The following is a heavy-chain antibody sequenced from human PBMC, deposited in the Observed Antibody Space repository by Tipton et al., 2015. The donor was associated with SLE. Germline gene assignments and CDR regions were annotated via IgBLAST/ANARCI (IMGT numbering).Heavy chain of an antibody. CDR1: GFTFDDCA. V-gene: IGHV3-9*01. CDR2: ISWNSDEI. CDR3: ARHILPRYSGYLGYNY. Sequence: SLRLSCAASGFTFDDCAMHWVRQVPGKGLEWVSGISWNSDEIAYADSVEGRFTISRDNAKNTLYLQMNSLRAEDTAVYFCARHILPRYSGYLGYNYWGQGSLVTVSS. J-gene: IGHJ4*02. D-gene: IGHD5-12*01.